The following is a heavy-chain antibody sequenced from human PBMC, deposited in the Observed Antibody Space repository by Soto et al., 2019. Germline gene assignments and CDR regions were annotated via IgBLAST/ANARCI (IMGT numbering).Heavy chain of an antibody. Sequence: SETLSLTCAVYGGSFSGYYWSWVRQPPGKGLEWIGEINRSGSTNYNPSLKSRVTISVDTSKNQFSLKLSSVTAADTAVYYCASVPQDGYDFWSTGPWGQGTLVTVSS. D-gene: IGHD3-3*01. CDR1: GGSFSGYY. J-gene: IGHJ5*02. CDR3: ASVPQDGYDFWSTGP. V-gene: IGHV4-34*01. CDR2: INRSGST.